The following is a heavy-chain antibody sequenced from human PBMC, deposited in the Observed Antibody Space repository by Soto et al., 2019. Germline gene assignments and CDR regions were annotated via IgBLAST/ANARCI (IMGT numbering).Heavy chain of an antibody. D-gene: IGHD3-22*01. CDR2: INPNSGGT. V-gene: IGHV1-2*02. Sequence: GASVKVSCKASGYTFTGYYMHWVRQAPGQGLEWMGWINPNSGGTNYAQKFQGRVTMTRDTSISTAYMELSRLRSDDTAVYYCAREALHFGSSGLDAFDIWGQGTMVTV. CDR3: AREALHFGSSGLDAFDI. CDR1: GYTFTGYY. J-gene: IGHJ3*02.